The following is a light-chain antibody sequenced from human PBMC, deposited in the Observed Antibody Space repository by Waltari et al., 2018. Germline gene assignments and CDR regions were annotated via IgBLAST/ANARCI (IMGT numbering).Light chain of an antibody. Sequence: QAVLTQPPSASGTPGQRVTISCSRSGSNLGRNTGNWYQTLPGTAPTILIYSNKQRPSGVPDRFSGSKSGTSASLAISGLQSEDEADYYCAAWDDSLNGVVFGGGTKLTVL. CDR3: AAWDDSLNGVV. V-gene: IGLV1-44*01. J-gene: IGLJ2*01. CDR2: SNK. CDR1: GSNLGRNT.